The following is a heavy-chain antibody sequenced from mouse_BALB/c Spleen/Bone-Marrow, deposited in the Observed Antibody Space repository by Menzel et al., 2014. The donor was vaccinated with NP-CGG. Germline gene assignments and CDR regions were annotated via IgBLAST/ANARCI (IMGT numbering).Heavy chain of an antibody. Sequence: EVQLVESGGGLVQPGGSLRLSCATSGFTFTDYYMSRVRQTPGKALEWLGFIRNKANGYTTDYSVSVKGRFTISRDNSQSILYRQMNTLRAEDSATYYCARDENYDIYWYFDVWGAGTTVTVSS. V-gene: IGHV7-3*02. CDR2: IRNKANGYTT. CDR1: GFTFTDYY. CDR3: ARDENYDIYWYFDV. J-gene: IGHJ1*01. D-gene: IGHD1-1*01.